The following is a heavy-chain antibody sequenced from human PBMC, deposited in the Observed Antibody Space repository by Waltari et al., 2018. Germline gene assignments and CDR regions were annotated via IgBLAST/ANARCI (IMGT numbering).Heavy chain of an antibody. CDR3: ARAGPRTAVETDYFDN. CDR1: GFTFDVYG. J-gene: IGHJ4*02. V-gene: IGHV3-30*15. CDR2: ISSDGRKK. Sequence: QVKLVESGGGVVQPGRSLRLSCAASGFTFDVYGMNWARQAPGKGLEGVAFISSDGRKKDYRESVKGRFTISRDNSKKSLYLQMSSLTPEDTALYFCARAGPRTAVETDYFDNWGQGTLVT.